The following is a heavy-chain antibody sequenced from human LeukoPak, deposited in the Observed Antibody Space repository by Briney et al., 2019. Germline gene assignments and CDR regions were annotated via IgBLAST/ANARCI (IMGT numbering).Heavy chain of an antibody. V-gene: IGHV1-46*01. Sequence: ASVKVSCKASGYSFTSHYMHWVRQAPGQGLEWLGLINPSGSSTLYAQKFQGRITMTRDMSTTTDYMELSSLTYDDTAVYYCAREGDFDWLPRDYWGQGTLVTVSS. J-gene: IGHJ4*02. CDR1: GYSFTSHY. D-gene: IGHD3-9*01. CDR2: INPSGSST. CDR3: AREGDFDWLPRDY.